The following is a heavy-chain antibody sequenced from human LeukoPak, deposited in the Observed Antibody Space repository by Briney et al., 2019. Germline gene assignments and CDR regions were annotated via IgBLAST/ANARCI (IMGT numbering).Heavy chain of an antibody. CDR1: GGSISKYY. CDR2: IYSSGST. V-gene: IGHV4-4*07. CDR3: VRLSNYYDSSGYYYAFDY. J-gene: IGHJ4*02. Sequence: SETLSLTCTVSGGSISKYYWSWIRQPAGKGLEWIGRIYSSGSTNYNPSLKSRVSISVDKSKNQFSLKLSSVTAADTAVYYCVRLSNYYDSSGYYYAFDYWGQGTLVTVSS. D-gene: IGHD3-22*01.